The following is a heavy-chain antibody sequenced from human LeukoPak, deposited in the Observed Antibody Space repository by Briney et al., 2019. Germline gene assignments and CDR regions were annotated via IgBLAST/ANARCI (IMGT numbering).Heavy chain of an antibody. CDR1: GFTFSSYA. Sequence: GGSLRLSCAASGFTFSSYAMSWVRQAPGKGLEWVSAISGSGGSTYYADSVKGRFTISRDNSKNTLYLQMNSLRAEDTAVYFCARSFLMSLGELLSGGFDVWGQGAMVTVSS. V-gene: IGHV3-23*01. CDR3: ARSFLMSLGELLSGGFDV. D-gene: IGHD3-16*01. J-gene: IGHJ3*01. CDR2: ISGSGGST.